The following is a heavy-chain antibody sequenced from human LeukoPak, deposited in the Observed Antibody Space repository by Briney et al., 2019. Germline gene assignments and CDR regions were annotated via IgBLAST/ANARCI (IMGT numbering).Heavy chain of an antibody. J-gene: IGHJ4*02. Sequence: GGSLRLSCAAPGFTFSSNWMHWVRQAPGKGLVWVSRINSDGSSTSYADSVKGRFTISRDDAKNTLYLQMNSLRAEDTAVYYCARGLAYYYDSSGYYYFDYWGQGTLVTVSS. CDR3: ARGLAYYYDSSGYYYFDY. V-gene: IGHV3-74*01. CDR2: INSDGSST. CDR1: GFTFSSNW. D-gene: IGHD3-22*01.